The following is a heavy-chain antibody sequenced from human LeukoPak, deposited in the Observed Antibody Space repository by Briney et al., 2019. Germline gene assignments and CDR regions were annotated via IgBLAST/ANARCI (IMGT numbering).Heavy chain of an antibody. D-gene: IGHD3-10*01. CDR2: ISSSSSYI. CDR1: GFTFSSYS. V-gene: IGHV3-21*01. CDR3: AMLWFGELLEFDY. Sequence: GGSLRLSCAASGFTFSSYSMNWVRQAPGKGLEWVSSISSSSSYIYYADSVKGRFTISRDNAKNSLYLQMNSLRAEDTAVYYCAMLWFGELLEFDYWGQGTLVTVSS. J-gene: IGHJ4*02.